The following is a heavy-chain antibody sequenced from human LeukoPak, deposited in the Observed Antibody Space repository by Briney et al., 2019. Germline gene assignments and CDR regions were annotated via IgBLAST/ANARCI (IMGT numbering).Heavy chain of an antibody. CDR2: INPNSGGT. Sequence: ASVKVSCKASGYTFTGYYMHWVRQAPGQGLEWMGWINPNSGGTNYAQKFRGRGTMTRDTSISTAYMELSRLRSDDTAVYYCAIRRNYYDSSGYYYVSHPFDYWGQGTLVTVSS. V-gene: IGHV1-2*02. J-gene: IGHJ4*02. CDR1: GYTFTGYY. D-gene: IGHD3-22*01. CDR3: AIRRNYYDSSGYYYVSHPFDY.